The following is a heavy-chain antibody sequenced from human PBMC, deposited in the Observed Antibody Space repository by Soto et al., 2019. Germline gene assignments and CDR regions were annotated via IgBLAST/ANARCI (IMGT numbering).Heavy chain of an antibody. J-gene: IGHJ6*02. Sequence: EVQLVESGGGLVQPGRSLRLSCAASGFTFDEYAMHWVRQAPGKGLEWVASISWDSALIEYADSVWGRFTISRDNAQSSLYLQMNSLRAEDTALYYCARDRGYDAHDYYYNAMDVWGQGTTVTVSS. CDR2: ISWDSALI. V-gene: IGHV3-9*01. CDR3: ARDRGYDAHDYYYNAMDV. D-gene: IGHD3-10*01. CDR1: GFTFDEYA.